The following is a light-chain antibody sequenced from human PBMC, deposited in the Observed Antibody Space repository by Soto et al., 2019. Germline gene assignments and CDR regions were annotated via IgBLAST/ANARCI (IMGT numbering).Light chain of an antibody. Sequence: EIVMTQSPATLSVSPGERVTLSCRASQSVSSNLAWYQQKPGQAPRLLIYGVSTRATGIPARFSGGGSETEFTLTISSLQSEEFAVYYCQQYHNWPPRTFGQGTKVEIK. CDR1: QSVSSN. J-gene: IGKJ1*01. CDR3: QQYHNWPPRT. CDR2: GVS. V-gene: IGKV3-15*01.